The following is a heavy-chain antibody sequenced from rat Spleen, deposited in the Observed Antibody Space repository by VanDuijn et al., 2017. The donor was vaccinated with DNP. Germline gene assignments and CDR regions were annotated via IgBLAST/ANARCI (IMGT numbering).Heavy chain of an antibody. Sequence: EVQLVESGGGLVQPGRSLKLSCAASGFTFSDYAMAWVRQAPTKGLEWVASITSDGSRTYYRDSVKGRFTISRDNTKNALYLQMDSLRSEDTATYYCTTLNYYASLSGYFDHWGQGVMVTVSS. D-gene: IGHD1-12*01. J-gene: IGHJ2*01. CDR1: GFTFSDYA. CDR2: ITSDGSRT. V-gene: IGHV5S10*01. CDR3: TTLNYYASLSGYFDH.